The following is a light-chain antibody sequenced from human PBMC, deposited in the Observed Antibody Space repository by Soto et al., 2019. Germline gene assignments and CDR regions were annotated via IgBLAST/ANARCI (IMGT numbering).Light chain of an antibody. CDR3: QHRSSWPLT. J-gene: IGKJ4*01. Sequence: EIVLTQSPATLSSSPGERATLSCRASQGVSNYLAWYQQKPGQAPRLLIYDASNRATGIPARFSGSGSGTDFTLTISSLEPEDFAVYYCQHRSSWPLTFGGGTKVEIK. V-gene: IGKV3-11*01. CDR1: QGVSNY. CDR2: DAS.